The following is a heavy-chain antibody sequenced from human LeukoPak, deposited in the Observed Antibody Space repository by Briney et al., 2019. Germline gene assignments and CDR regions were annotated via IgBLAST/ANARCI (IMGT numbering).Heavy chain of an antibody. Sequence: SETLSLTCTVSGGSISGYYWSWIRQSPQKGLEWIAYIYYSGSTDYNPSLKSRVSISVDTSKNQFSLNLSSVTAADTAVYYCAKDRGDLHNSGYFVYWGPGTLVTVSS. V-gene: IGHV4-59*12. J-gene: IGHJ4*02. CDR2: IYYSGST. CDR1: GGSISGYY. CDR3: AKDRGDLHNSGYFVY. D-gene: IGHD3-10*01.